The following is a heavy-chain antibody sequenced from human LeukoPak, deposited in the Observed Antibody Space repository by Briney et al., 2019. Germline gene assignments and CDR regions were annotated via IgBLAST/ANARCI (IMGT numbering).Heavy chain of an antibody. CDR2: IYPGDSDT. CDR3: ARELGYSSSSGVGGDY. V-gene: IGHV5-51*01. D-gene: IGHD6-6*01. CDR1: GYSFTSYW. Sequence: GESLQISCKGSGYSFTSYWIGWVRQLPGKGLEWMGIIYPGDSDTRYSPSFQGQVTISADKSISTAYLQWSSLKASDTAMYYCARELGYSSSSGVGGDYWGQGTLVTVSS. J-gene: IGHJ4*02.